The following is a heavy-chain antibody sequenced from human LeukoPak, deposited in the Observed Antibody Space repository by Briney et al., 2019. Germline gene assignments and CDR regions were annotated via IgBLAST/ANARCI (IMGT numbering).Heavy chain of an antibody. J-gene: IGHJ6*03. Sequence: SETLSLTCTVSGGSISSYYWSWIRQPPGKGLEWIGEINHSGSTNYNPSLKSRVTISVDTSKNQFSLKLSSVTAADTAVYYCARGGATMVRGVIITNRRYYYMDVWGKGTTVTVSS. CDR1: GGSISSYY. CDR2: INHSGST. CDR3: ARGGATMVRGVIITNRRYYYMDV. D-gene: IGHD3-10*01. V-gene: IGHV4-34*01.